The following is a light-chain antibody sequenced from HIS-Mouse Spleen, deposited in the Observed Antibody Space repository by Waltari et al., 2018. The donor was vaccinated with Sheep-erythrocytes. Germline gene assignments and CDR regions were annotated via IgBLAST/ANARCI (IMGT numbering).Light chain of an antibody. CDR1: QSVLYSSNNKNY. Sequence: DIVMTQSPDSLAVSLGARATINGKSRQSVLYSSNNKNYLAWYQQKPGQPPKLLIYWASTRESGVPDRFSGSGSGTDFTLTISSLQAEDVAVYYCQQYYSTLTFGGGTKVEIK. CDR3: QQYYSTLT. J-gene: IGKJ4*01. CDR2: WAS. V-gene: IGKV4-1*01.